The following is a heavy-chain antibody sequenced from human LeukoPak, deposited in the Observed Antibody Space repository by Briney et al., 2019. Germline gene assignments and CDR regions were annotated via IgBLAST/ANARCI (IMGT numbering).Heavy chain of an antibody. V-gene: IGHV3-30*18. D-gene: IGHD3-10*02. J-gene: IGHJ5*02. CDR1: GFTFSFYG. CDR3: AKDRYYDIRGRLDP. Sequence: GGSLRLSSAASGFTFSFYGIHWVRQAPGKGLGWVAVISDDGSTKYYSDSVKGRFTVSRDNSKDTLYLQMNSLTTEDTAVYYCAKDRYYDIRGRLDPWGQGTLVTVSS. CDR2: ISDDGSTK.